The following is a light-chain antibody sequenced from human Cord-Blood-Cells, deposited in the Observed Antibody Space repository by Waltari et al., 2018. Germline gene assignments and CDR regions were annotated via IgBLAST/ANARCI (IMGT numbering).Light chain of an antibody. CDR1: RSDVGSYNL. V-gene: IGLV2-23*01. Sequence: QSALTQPASVSGSPGQSITISCTGTRSDVGSYNLVPWYQQHPGKAPKLIIYEGSKRPSGVSNRFSGSKSGNTASLTISGLQAEDEADYYCCSYAGSSTWVFGGGTKLTVL. CDR3: CSYAGSSTWV. J-gene: IGLJ3*02. CDR2: EGS.